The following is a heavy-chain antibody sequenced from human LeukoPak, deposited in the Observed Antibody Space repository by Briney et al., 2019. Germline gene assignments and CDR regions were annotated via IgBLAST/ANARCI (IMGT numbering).Heavy chain of an antibody. J-gene: IGHJ4*02. D-gene: IGHD6-13*01. CDR3: ARGSKAAPGTFDY. V-gene: IGHV4-30-2*01. CDR2: IYHSGST. CDR1: GGSISSGGYS. Sequence: SETLSLTCAVSGGSISSGGYSWSWIRQPPGKGLEWIGYIYHSGSTYYNPSLKSRVTISVDTSKNQFSLKLSSVTAADTAVYYCARGSKAAPGTFDYWGQGTLVTVSS.